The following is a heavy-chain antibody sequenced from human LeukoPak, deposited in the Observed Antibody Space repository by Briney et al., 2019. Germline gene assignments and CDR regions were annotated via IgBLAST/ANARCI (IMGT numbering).Heavy chain of an antibody. Sequence: SVKVSCKASGGTFSSYAISWVRQAPGQGLEWMGGIIPIFGTANYAQKFQGRVTITADESTSTAYMELSSLRSEDTAVYYCARDARYCSSTSCYTGYYYYYMDVWGKGTTVTVSS. CDR3: ARDARYCSSTSCYTGYYYYYMDV. D-gene: IGHD2-2*02. V-gene: IGHV1-69*01. CDR2: IIPIFGTA. CDR1: GGTFSSYA. J-gene: IGHJ6*03.